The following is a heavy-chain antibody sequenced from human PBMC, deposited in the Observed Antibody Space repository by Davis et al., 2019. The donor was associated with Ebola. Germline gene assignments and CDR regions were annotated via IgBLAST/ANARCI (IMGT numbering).Heavy chain of an antibody. CDR1: GGSISSSSYY. V-gene: IGHV4-39*07. J-gene: IGHJ4*02. CDR3: ARGDWVTGNFDD. CDR2: INYSGST. D-gene: IGHD1-20*01. Sequence: PSETLSLTCTVSGGSISSSSYYWGWIRQPPGKGLEWIGIINYSGSTYYNPSLKSRVTISVDTSKNQFSLKLSSVTAADTAVYYCARGDWVTGNFDDWGQGILVTVSS.